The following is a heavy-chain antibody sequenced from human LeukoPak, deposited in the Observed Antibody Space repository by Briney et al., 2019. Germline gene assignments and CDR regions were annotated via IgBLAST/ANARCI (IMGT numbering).Heavy chain of an antibody. J-gene: IGHJ4*02. CDR2: ISSSGSTI. V-gene: IGHV3-11*01. CDR3: AREGLEDYYDSSGYYPFDY. D-gene: IGHD3-22*01. Sequence: GGSLRLSCAASGFTFSDYYMSWIRQAPGKGLEWVSYISSSGSTIYYADSVKGRFTISRDNAKNSLYLQMNSLRAEDTAVYYCAREGLEDYYDSSGYYPFDYWGQGTLVTVSS. CDR1: GFTFSDYY.